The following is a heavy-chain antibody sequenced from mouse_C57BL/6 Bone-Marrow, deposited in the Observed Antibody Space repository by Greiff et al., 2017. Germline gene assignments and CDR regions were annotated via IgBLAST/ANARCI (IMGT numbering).Heavy chain of an antibody. Sequence: QVQLQQPGAELVMPGASVKLSCKASGYTFTSYWMHWVKQRPGQGLEWIGEIDPSDSYTNYNQKFKGKSTLTVDKSSSTAYMQLSSLTSEDSAVYYCAREAMLSAWFAYWGQGTLVTVSA. V-gene: IGHV1-69*01. D-gene: IGHD3-2*02. CDR2: IDPSDSYT. CDR1: GYTFTSYW. J-gene: IGHJ3*01. CDR3: AREAMLSAWFAY.